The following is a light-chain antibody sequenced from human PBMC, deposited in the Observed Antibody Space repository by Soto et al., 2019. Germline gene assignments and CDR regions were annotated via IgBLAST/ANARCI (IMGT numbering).Light chain of an antibody. CDR2: DVS. J-gene: IGLJ3*02. Sequence: QSALTQPASVSGSPGQSIAISCTGTSSDVVGYNYVSWYQQPPGKAPKLIIYDVSDRPSGVSNRFSGSKSGNTASLTISGLQADDEADYYCSSYTSQSTVVFGGGTKLTVL. V-gene: IGLV2-14*01. CDR1: SSDVVGYNY. CDR3: SSYTSQSTVV.